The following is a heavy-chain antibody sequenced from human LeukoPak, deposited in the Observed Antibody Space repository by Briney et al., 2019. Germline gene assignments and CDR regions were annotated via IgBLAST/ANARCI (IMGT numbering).Heavy chain of an antibody. Sequence: GGSLRLSCAASGFTFSSYAMSWVRQVPGRGLEWVSAISGSGGSTYYADSVKGRFTISRDNSKNTLYLQMNSLRAEDTAVYYCAKDVVPDTTWAAFDIWGQGTMVTVSS. J-gene: IGHJ3*02. CDR1: GFTFSSYA. CDR3: AKDVVPDTTWAAFDI. D-gene: IGHD2-15*01. CDR2: ISGSGGST. V-gene: IGHV3-23*01.